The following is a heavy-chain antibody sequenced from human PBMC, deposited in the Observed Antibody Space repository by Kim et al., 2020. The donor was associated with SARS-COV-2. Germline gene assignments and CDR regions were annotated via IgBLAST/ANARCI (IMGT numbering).Heavy chain of an antibody. CDR2: ISSSSSYI. D-gene: IGHD6-19*01. CDR3: ASGDIAVAGKGKYYYYGMDV. Sequence: GGSLRLSCAASGFTFSSYSMNWVRQAPGKGLEWVSSISSSSSYIYYADSVKGRFTISRDNAKNSLYLQMNSLRAEDTAVYYCASGDIAVAGKGKYYYYGMDVWGQGTTVTVSS. J-gene: IGHJ6*02. CDR1: GFTFSSYS. V-gene: IGHV3-21*01.